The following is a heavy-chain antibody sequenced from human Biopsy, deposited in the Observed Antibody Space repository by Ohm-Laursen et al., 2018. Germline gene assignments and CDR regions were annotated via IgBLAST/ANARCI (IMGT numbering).Heavy chain of an antibody. V-gene: IGHV1-69*06. CDR1: GVTFNSYA. J-gene: IGHJ6*02. D-gene: IGHD4-17*01. CDR2: VVPIFGTA. Sequence: SSVKVSCKTSGVTFNSYAISWVRQAPGQGLEWMGGVVPIFGTANYAQKFQGRVTITADKSTSTAHLDLSSLRSEDTAVYYCATRVTPVTTLYYYAMDVWGQGTTVTVSS. CDR3: ATRVTPVTTLYYYAMDV.